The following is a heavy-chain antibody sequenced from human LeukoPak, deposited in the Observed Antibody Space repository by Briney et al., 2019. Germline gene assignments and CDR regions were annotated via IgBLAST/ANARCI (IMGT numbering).Heavy chain of an antibody. CDR1: GYTFTGYY. J-gene: IGHJ6*03. D-gene: IGHD6-13*01. CDR2: INPNSGGT. V-gene: IGHV1-2*02. Sequence: ASVKVSCKGSGYTFTGYYMHWVRQAPGQGLEWMGWINPNSGGTNYAQKFQGRVTMTRDTSISTAYMELSRLRSDDTAVYYCARVSIAAVDYMDVWGKGTTVTISS. CDR3: ARVSIAAVDYMDV.